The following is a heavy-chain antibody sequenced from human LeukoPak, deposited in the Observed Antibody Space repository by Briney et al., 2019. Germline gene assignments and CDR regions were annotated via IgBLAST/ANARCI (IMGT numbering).Heavy chain of an antibody. CDR1: GFTFSSYW. J-gene: IGHJ4*02. CDR3: ASSTLLRPYYFDY. D-gene: IGHD3-3*01. V-gene: IGHV3-74*01. CDR2: INSDGSST. Sequence: SGGSLRLSCAASGFTFSSYWMHWVRQAPGKGLVWVSRINSDGSSTSYADSVKGRFTISRDNAKNTLYLQMNSLRAEDTAVYYCASSTLLRPYYFDYWGQGTLVTVSS.